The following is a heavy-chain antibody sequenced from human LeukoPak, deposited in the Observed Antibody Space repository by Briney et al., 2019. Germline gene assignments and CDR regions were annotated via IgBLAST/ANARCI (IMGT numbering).Heavy chain of an antibody. V-gene: IGHV3-21*01. D-gene: IGHD6-13*01. Sequence: GESLRLSCAASGFTFSSYSMNWVRQAPGKGLEWVSSISSSSSYIYYADSVKGRFTISRDNAKNSLYLQMNSLRAEDTAVYYCARDLIAAGSEGSGYWGQGTLVTVSS. J-gene: IGHJ4*02. CDR2: ISSSSSYI. CDR3: ARDLIAAGSEGSGY. CDR1: GFTFSSYS.